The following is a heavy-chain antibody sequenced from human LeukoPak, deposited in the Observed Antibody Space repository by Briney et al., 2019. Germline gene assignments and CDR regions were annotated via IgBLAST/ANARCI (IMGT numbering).Heavy chain of an antibody. CDR2: ISYDGSNK. Sequence: GGSLRLSCAASGFTFSYYAMHWVRQAPGKGLEWVAVISYDGSNKNYTDSVKGRFTISRDNSKNTLYLQMNSLRSDDTAVYYCARALAYCGGDCYFQHYFDYWGQGTLVTVSS. CDR1: GFTFSYYA. J-gene: IGHJ4*02. V-gene: IGHV3-30*04. CDR3: ARALAYCGGDCYFQHYFDY. D-gene: IGHD2-21*02.